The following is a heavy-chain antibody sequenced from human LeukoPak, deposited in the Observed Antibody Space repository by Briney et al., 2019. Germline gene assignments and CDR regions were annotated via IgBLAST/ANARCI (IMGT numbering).Heavy chain of an antibody. Sequence: PSETLSLTCAVYGGSFSGYYWSWIRQPPGKGLEWIGEINHSGSTNYNPSLKSRVTISVDTSKNQFSLKLSSVTAADTAVYYCARAGIAAGRWFSPWGQGTLVTVSS. CDR3: ARAGIAAGRWFSP. D-gene: IGHD6-13*01. CDR1: GGSFSGYY. J-gene: IGHJ5*02. V-gene: IGHV4-34*01. CDR2: INHSGST.